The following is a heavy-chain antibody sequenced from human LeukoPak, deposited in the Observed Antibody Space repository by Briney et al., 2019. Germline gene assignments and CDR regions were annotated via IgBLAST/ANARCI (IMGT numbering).Heavy chain of an antibody. V-gene: IGHV1-18*01. CDR1: GYTFTSYG. Sequence: GASVKVSCKASGYTFTSYGISWVRQAPGQGLEWMGWISAYNGNTNYAQKLQGGATMTTDTSTSTAYMELRSLRSDDTAVYYCARNQVDTAMALIDYWGQGTLVTVSS. CDR3: ARNQVDTAMALIDY. CDR2: ISAYNGNT. J-gene: IGHJ4*02. D-gene: IGHD5-18*01.